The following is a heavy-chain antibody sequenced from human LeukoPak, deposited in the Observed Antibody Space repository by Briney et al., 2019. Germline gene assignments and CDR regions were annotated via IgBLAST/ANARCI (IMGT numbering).Heavy chain of an antibody. V-gene: IGHV1-2*02. CDR3: AREMIPATTTLVAY. CDR1: GYIFTGYW. D-gene: IGHD1-20*01. CDR2: INPNSGNT. J-gene: IGHJ4*02. Sequence: ASVKVSCQASGYIFTGYWIHWVRQAPGQGLEWMGFINPNSGNTNYAQKFQGRVTMTRDTSINTAYMELNGLTGDDTAVYYCAREMIPATTTLVAYWGQGTLVTVSS.